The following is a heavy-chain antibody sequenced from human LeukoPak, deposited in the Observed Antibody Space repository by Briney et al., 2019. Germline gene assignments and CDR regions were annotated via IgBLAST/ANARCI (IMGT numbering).Heavy chain of an antibody. CDR1: GGTFSSYA. CDR2: IIPIFGSA. Sequence: GASVKVSCKASGGTFSSYAISWVRQAPGQGLEWMGGIIPIFGSANYAQKFQGRVTITADESTSTAYMELSSLRSEDTAVYYCARGPPTVTPYYFDYWGQGTLVTVSS. V-gene: IGHV1-69*13. CDR3: ARGPPTVTPYYFDY. D-gene: IGHD4-17*01. J-gene: IGHJ4*02.